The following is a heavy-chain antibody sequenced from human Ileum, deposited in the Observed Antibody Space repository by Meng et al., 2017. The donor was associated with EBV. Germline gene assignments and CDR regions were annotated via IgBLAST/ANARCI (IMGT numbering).Heavy chain of an antibody. Sequence: QAELEGPVPGLVMPSQTLSLTCAVSGGSISGGYYWSWIRQPPGRGLEWIGLTYSSGKTFYTPSLRSRVTISIDTPSSQFFLMLASVTAADTAVYYCARERRHWYGSGSFDFWGQGTLVTVSS. D-gene: IGHD3-10*01. J-gene: IGHJ4*02. V-gene: IGHV4-30-4*01. CDR3: ARERRHWYGSGSFDF. CDR1: GGSISGGYY. CDR2: TYSSGKT.